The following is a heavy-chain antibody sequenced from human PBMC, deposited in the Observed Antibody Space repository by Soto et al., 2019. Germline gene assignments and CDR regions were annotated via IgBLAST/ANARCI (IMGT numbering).Heavy chain of an antibody. CDR2: IFYTGST. CDR3: ARLNRGTYDY. V-gene: IGHV4-59*01. Sequence: SETLSLTCAVSGGSISTYYWSWIRQPPGKGLEWLGYIFYTGSTDYNPSLRSRVNISLDTSKSQISLKQTSVTAADTAVYYCARLNRGTYDYWGQGALVTVS. J-gene: IGHJ4*02. CDR1: GGSISTYY.